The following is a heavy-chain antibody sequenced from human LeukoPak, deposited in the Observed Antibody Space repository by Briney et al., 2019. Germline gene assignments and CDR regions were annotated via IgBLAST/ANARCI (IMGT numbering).Heavy chain of an antibody. D-gene: IGHD3-22*01. V-gene: IGHV4-34*01. CDR3: ARANYYDSSGYSRGAFDI. J-gene: IGHJ3*02. CDR2: INHSGST. CDR1: GGSFSGYY. Sequence: SETLSLTCAVYGGSFSGYYWSWIRQPPGKGLEWIGEINHSGSTNYNPSLKSRVTISVDTSKNQFSLKLSSVTAADTAVYYCARANYYDSSGYSRGAFDIWGQGTTVTVSS.